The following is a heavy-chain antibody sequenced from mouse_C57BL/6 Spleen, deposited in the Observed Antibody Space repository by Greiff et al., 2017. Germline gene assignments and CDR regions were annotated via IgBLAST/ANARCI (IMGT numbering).Heavy chain of an antibody. Sequence: VQLQLSGAELVRPGASVKLSCKASGYTFTDYEMHCVKQTPVHGLEWIGAIDPETCGTAYNQKFKGKATLTANKTSSTAYMELRSLTSEDSSVYSGTRGAQCSGCSYGQLDAWGKGTRGTVTS. CDR3: TRGAQCSGCSYGQLDA. CDR1: GYTFTDYE. CDR2: IDPETCGT. V-gene: IGHV1-23*01. J-gene: IGHJ1*03. D-gene: IGHD1-1*01.